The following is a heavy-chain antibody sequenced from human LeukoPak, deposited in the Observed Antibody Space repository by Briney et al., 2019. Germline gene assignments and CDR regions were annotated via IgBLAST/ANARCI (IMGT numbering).Heavy chain of an antibody. Sequence: SETLSLTCTAYGGSLTGNHWTWIRQPPGKGLEWIGEVNNSGRTNYNPSLKSRVTMSVDTSKTQFSLRLTSVTAADTAVYFCATIPSGSRGFDYWGQGTLVTVSS. CDR2: VNNSGRT. CDR3: ATIPSGSRGFDY. CDR1: GGSLTGNH. J-gene: IGHJ4*02. D-gene: IGHD1-26*01. V-gene: IGHV4-34*01.